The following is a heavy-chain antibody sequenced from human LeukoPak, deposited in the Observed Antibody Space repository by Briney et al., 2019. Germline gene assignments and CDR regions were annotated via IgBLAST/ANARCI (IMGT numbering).Heavy chain of an antibody. V-gene: IGHV1-8*01. J-gene: IGHJ6*03. CDR1: GYTFTSYD. CDR2: MNPNSGNT. CDR3: AREGPTRTNYYYYYYMDV. D-gene: IGHD1/OR15-1a*01. Sequence: GASVKVSCKASGYTFTSYDINWVRQATGQGLEWMGWMNPNSGNTGYAQKFQGRVTMTRNTSISTAYMGLSSLRSEDTAVYYCAREGPTRTNYYYYYYMDVWGKGTTVTVSS.